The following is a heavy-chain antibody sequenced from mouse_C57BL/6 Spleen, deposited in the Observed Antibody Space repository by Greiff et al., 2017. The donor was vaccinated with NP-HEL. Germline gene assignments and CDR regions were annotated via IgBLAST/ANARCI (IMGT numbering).Heavy chain of an antibody. Sequence: EVQLQQSGTVLARPGASVKMSCKTSGYTFTSYWMHWVKQRPGQGLEWIGAIYPGNSDTSYNQKFTGKAKLTAVTSASTAYMELSSLTNEDSAVYYCTRWDDYGSSYWGQGTLVTVSA. CDR1: GYTFTSYW. D-gene: IGHD1-1*01. J-gene: IGHJ3*01. CDR3: TRWDDYGSSY. V-gene: IGHV1-5*01. CDR2: IYPGNSDT.